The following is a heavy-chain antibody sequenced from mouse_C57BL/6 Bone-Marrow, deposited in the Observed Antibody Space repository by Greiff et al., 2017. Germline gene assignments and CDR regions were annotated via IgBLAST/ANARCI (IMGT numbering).Heavy chain of an antibody. CDR1: GFHIKDDY. V-gene: IGHV14-4*01. CDR2: FAPENGDT. CDR3: TTPDYYAMDY. J-gene: IGHJ4*01. Sequence: VQLQQSGAELVRPGASVKLSCTASGFHIKDDYMHWVKQRPEPGLAWIGWFAPENGDTEYASKFQGKATITADTSSNTAYLQLSSLTSEDTAVYYFTTPDYYAMDYWGQGTSVTVSS.